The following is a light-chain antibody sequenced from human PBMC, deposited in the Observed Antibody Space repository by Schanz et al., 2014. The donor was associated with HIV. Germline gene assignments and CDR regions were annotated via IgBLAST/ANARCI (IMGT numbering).Light chain of an antibody. CDR1: QGISNY. J-gene: IGKJ2*03. V-gene: IGKV1-27*01. CDR3: QQCVTCPYS. Sequence: DIQMTQFPTSLSASVGDRVTITCRARQGISNYLAWYQQKPGKVPHLLIYGASTLESGVPSRFSGSGSGTEFTLTITSLTPDDFATYYCQQCVTCPYSFGQGTRLDVK. CDR2: GAS.